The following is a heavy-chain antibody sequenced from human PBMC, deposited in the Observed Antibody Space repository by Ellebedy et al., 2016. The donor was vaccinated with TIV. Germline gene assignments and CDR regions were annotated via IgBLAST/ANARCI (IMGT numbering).Heavy chain of an antibody. Sequence: AASVKVSCKAPGGTFNNYAVNWVRQAPGQGLEWMGGIIPIFRTPNYAQKFQGRVTITADESTSTTYMELSSLRSADTAVYYCARDFYGYGSFGSWGQGTLVTVSS. CDR3: ARDFYGYGSFGS. CDR1: GGTFNNYA. D-gene: IGHD3-10*01. J-gene: IGHJ4*02. CDR2: IIPIFRTP. V-gene: IGHV1-69*13.